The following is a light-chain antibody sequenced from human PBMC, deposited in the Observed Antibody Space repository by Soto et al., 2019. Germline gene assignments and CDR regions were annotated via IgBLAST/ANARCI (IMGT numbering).Light chain of an antibody. CDR3: QQYNSYLT. CDR2: DAS. V-gene: IGKV1-5*01. Sequence: DIQVTQSPSTLSASVGDRVTITCRASQSISSWLAWYQQKPGKAPKLLIYDASSLESVVPSRFSGSGSGTEFTLTISSLQPDDFATYYCQQYNSYLTFCQGTKVEIK. CDR1: QSISSW. J-gene: IGKJ1*01.